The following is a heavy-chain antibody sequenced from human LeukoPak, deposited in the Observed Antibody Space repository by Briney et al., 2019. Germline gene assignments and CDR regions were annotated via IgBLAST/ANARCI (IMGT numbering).Heavy chain of an antibody. CDR1: GFTFTSYA. J-gene: IGHJ4*02. D-gene: IGHD4-17*01. V-gene: IGHV3-23*01. CDR3: AKERLGGNYGDYAVDY. CDR2: VSGSGDGT. Sequence: GRTLRLSCAASGFTFTSYAISWVRQAPGKGLEWVSSVSGSGDGTTYAAPVKGRFTIPRANSKKTLDLHMDRLRAEDTAVYYCAKERLGGNYGDYAVDYWGQGTMVTVSS.